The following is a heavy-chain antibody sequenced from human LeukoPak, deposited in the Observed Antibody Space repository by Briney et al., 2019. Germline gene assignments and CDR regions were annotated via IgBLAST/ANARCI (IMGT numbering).Heavy chain of an antibody. D-gene: IGHD6-6*01. CDR1: GFPFSNYY. V-gene: IGHV3-11*01. Sequence: GGSLRLSCAVSGFPFSNYYMSWIRQTPGKGLEWISSIGSSGYTIYYADSVKGRFTISRDNAKNSLYLQMDSLRAEDTAIYYCARPQTSSSSTASLGYWGQGTLVTVSS. CDR2: IGSSGYTI. J-gene: IGHJ4*02. CDR3: ARPQTSSSSTASLGY.